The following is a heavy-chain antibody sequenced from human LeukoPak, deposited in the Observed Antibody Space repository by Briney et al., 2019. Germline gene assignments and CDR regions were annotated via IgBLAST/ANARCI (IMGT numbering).Heavy chain of an antibody. J-gene: IGHJ4*02. CDR3: ARSNQADDY. Sequence: GGSLRLSCAASGFTFSDYWIHWVRQVPGKGLVWVSRINSGGSRTTYADSAKGRFTISRDNAKNTLYLQMDSLRAEDTGVYYCARSNQADDYWGQGTLVTVSS. V-gene: IGHV3-74*01. D-gene: IGHD1-14*01. CDR2: INSGGSRT. CDR1: GFTFSDYW.